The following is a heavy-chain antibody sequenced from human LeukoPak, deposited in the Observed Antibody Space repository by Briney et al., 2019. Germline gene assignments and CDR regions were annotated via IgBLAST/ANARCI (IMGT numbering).Heavy chain of an antibody. CDR1: GYTFTSYG. CDR2: ISAYNGNT. Sequence: ASVKVSCKASGYTFTSYGISWVRQAPGQGLEWMGWISAYNGNTNYAQKLQGRVTMTTDTSTSTAYMELRSLRSDDTAVYYCARVTMVRGVIIRDDAFDIWGQGTMVTVSS. J-gene: IGHJ3*02. D-gene: IGHD3-10*01. CDR3: ARVTMVRGVIIRDDAFDI. V-gene: IGHV1-18*01.